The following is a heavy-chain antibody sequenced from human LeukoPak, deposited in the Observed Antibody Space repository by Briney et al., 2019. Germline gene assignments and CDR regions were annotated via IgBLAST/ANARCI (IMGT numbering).Heavy chain of an antibody. V-gene: IGHV4-61*02. CDR3: ARDICGYNYGCFDS. D-gene: IGHD5-18*01. Sequence: PSETLPLTCTVSGGSIGRGSYYWGWIRQPAGKAPEWIGRIFNTGSTSYNPSLKSRVTISVDTSKNQFSLNLRSVTAADTAVYYCARDICGYNYGCFDSWGQGTLVTVSS. J-gene: IGHJ4*02. CDR1: GGSIGRGSYY. CDR2: IFNTGST.